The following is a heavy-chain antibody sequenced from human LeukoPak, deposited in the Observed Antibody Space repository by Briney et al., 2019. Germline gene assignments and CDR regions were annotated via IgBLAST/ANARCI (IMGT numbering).Heavy chain of an antibody. J-gene: IGHJ4*02. D-gene: IGHD2-2*01. CDR2: ITYSGCT. CDR3: ARERREQLLPPYTRSVTYFDY. CDR1: GGSITSNSYY. V-gene: IGHV4-39*07. Sequence: SETLSLTCTVSGGSITSNSYYWGWIRQPPGKGLEWIGSITYSGCTYYNPSLKRRVTISIYTSKNQFSLKLSSVTAADTAVYYCARERREQLLPPYTRSVTYFDYWGQGTLVTVSS.